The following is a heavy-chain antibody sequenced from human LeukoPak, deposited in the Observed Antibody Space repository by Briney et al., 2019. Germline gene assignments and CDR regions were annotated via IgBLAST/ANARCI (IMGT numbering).Heavy chain of an antibody. CDR2: ISGGGDT. CDR1: GFTFSSYA. Sequence: GGSLRLSCAASGFTFSSYAMNWVRQAPGKGLEWVSVISGGGDTYYADSVKGRFTISRDNSKNTLYLQMNSLRAEDTAIYYCARRYDSYSLDYWGQGTLVTVSS. V-gene: IGHV3-23*01. J-gene: IGHJ4*02. CDR3: ARRYDSYSLDY. D-gene: IGHD3-22*01.